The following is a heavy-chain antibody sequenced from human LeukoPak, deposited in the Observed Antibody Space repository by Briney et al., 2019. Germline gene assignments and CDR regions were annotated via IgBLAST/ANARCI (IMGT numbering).Heavy chain of an antibody. Sequence: SETLSLTCTVSGGSISSSSYYWGWIRQPPGKGLEWIGSIYYSGSTYYNPSLKSRVTISVDTSKNQFSLKLGSVTAADTAVYYCAREIGSYNDYWGQGTLVTVSS. CDR2: IYYSGST. CDR3: AREIGSYNDY. J-gene: IGHJ4*02. D-gene: IGHD3-10*01. V-gene: IGHV4-39*07. CDR1: GGSISSSSYY.